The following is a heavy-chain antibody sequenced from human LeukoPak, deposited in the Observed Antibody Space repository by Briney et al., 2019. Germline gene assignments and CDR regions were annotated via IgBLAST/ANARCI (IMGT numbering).Heavy chain of an antibody. CDR3: ASQGGKSYGDYVDY. CDR1: GGTFSSYA. Sequence: ASVKVSCKASGGTFSSYAISWVRQAPGQGLEWMGGIIPIFGTANYAQKFQGRVTITTDESTSTAYMELSSLRSEDTAVYYCASQGGKSYGDYVDYWGQGTLVTVSS. CDR2: IIPIFGTA. D-gene: IGHD4-17*01. J-gene: IGHJ4*02. V-gene: IGHV1-69*05.